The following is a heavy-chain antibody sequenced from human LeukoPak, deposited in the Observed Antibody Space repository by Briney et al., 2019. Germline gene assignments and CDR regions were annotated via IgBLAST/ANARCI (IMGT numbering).Heavy chain of an antibody. CDR1: GGSISGSSYY. Sequence: PSETLSLTCTVSGGSISGSSYYWGWIRQPPGKGLEWIGSIYYSGSTYYNPSLKSRVTISVDTSKNQFSLKLSSVTAADTAVYYCARGPTYYDILTGYYRRRGYDYWGQGTLVTVSS. D-gene: IGHD3-9*01. CDR2: IYYSGST. CDR3: ARGPTYYDILTGYYRRRGYDY. V-gene: IGHV4-39*07. J-gene: IGHJ4*02.